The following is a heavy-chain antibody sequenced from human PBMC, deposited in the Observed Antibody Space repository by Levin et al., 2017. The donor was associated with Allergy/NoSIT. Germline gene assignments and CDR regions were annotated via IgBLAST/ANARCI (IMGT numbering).Heavy chain of an antibody. CDR2: IYYSGST. D-gene: IGHD6-19*01. Sequence: PSETLSLTCTVSGGSISSYYWSWIRQPPGKGLEWIRYIYYSGSTNYNPSLKSRVTISVDTSKNQFSLKLSSVTAADTAVYYCARVKRYSSGWFFLDYGMDVWGQGTTVTVSS. V-gene: IGHV4-59*01. CDR3: ARVKRYSSGWFFLDYGMDV. CDR1: GGSISSYY. J-gene: IGHJ6*02.